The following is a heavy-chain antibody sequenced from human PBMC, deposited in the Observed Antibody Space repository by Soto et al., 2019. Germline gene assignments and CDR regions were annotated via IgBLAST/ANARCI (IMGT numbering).Heavy chain of an antibody. CDR3: AREEGFRITMDRGRWFDP. J-gene: IGHJ5*02. CDR2: VNPISGDT. Sequence: QIQLVQSGAEVKKPGASVKVSCRASGYTFTGYYLHWVRQAPGQGLEWMGWVNPISGDTNYAQKFQDRVIMTRDRSITTVHMRLSRLRSDDTAVYYCAREEGFRITMDRGRWFDPWGQGTLVTVSS. V-gene: IGHV1-2*02. D-gene: IGHD3-10*01. CDR1: GYTFTGYY.